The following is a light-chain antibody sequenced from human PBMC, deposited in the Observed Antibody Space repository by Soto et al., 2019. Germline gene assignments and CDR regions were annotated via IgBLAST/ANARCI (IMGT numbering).Light chain of an antibody. CDR3: AVWDDNLNGRVV. Sequence: QSVLTQPPSASGTPGQRVTISCSGRSSNIGRNTVNWYQQVPGMAPKLLIYGNDQRPSGVPDRFSGSKSGTSASLAISGLQSEDEADYYCAVWDDNLNGRVVFGGGTKLTVL. V-gene: IGLV1-44*01. CDR1: SSNIGRNT. CDR2: GND. J-gene: IGLJ3*02.